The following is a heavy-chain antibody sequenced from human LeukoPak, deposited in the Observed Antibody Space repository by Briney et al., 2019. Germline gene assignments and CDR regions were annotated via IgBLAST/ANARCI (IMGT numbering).Heavy chain of an antibody. Sequence: GGSLRLSCAASGFTFSSYAMHWVRQAPGKGLEWVAVISYDGSNKYYADSVKGRFTISRDNSKNTLYLQMNSLRAEDTAVYYCARSSSYSYGSCDYWGQGTLVTVSS. V-gene: IGHV3-30-3*01. J-gene: IGHJ4*02. CDR3: ARSSSYSYGSCDY. D-gene: IGHD5-18*01. CDR2: ISYDGSNK. CDR1: GFTFSSYA.